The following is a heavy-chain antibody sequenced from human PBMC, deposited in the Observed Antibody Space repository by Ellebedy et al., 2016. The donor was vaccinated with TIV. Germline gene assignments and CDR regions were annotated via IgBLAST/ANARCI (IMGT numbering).Heavy chain of an antibody. V-gene: IGHV4-34*01. J-gene: IGHJ4*02. CDR2: INHSGST. Sequence: SQTLSLTCVVYGGSFSGYYWTWIRQPLGKGLEWIGEINHSGSTNYNPSLKSRVTISIDTSKNQFSLNLISVTAADTAVYYCARGLLDVYWGQGALVTVSS. CDR1: GGSFSGYY. CDR3: ARGLLDVY.